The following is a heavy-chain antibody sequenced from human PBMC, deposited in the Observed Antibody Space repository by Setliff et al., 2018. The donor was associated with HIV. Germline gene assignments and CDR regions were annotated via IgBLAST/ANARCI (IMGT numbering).Heavy chain of an antibody. D-gene: IGHD2-21*01. CDR1: GFTFSTYA. CDR2: VGAVSGPT. Sequence: GGSLRLSCAASGFTFSTYAMGWVRQAPGKGLEWVSTVGAVSGPTHYAGSVKGRFTISKDNSKNALYLQMSKLSDENTAVYYCAKVFVFVIDAFDIGGPGTMVTVSS. V-gene: IGHV3-23*01. CDR3: AKVFVFVIDAFDI. J-gene: IGHJ3*02.